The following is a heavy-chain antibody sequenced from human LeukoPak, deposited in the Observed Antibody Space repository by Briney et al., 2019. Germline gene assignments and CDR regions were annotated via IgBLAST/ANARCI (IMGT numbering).Heavy chain of an antibody. CDR1: GGSISSSNW. D-gene: IGHD5-24*01. J-gene: IGHJ4*02. V-gene: IGHV4-4*02. CDR2: IYHSGST. CDR3: AREGGVEMATIDY. Sequence: SGTLSLTCAVSGGSISSSNWWSWVRQPPGKGLEWIGEIYHSGSTIYNPSLKSRVTISVDKSKNQFSLKLSSVTAADTAVYYCAREGGVEMATIDYWGQGTLVTVSS.